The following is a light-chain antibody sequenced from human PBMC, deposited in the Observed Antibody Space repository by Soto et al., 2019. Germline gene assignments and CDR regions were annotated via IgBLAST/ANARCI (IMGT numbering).Light chain of an antibody. Sequence: DILMTHSPYSLAVSLGERASINCTSSQSVLYSSANKDYIAWYQQKPGQPPKLLIYWASTRQSGVPERFSGSGSGTDFTLTITSLQAGDVAVYYCQQYHSTPITFGQGTRLEIK. CDR1: QSVLYSSANKDY. V-gene: IGKV4-1*01. CDR2: WAS. CDR3: QQYHSTPIT. J-gene: IGKJ5*01.